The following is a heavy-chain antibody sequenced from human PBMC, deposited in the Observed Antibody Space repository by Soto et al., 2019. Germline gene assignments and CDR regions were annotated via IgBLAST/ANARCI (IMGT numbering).Heavy chain of an antibody. CDR1: GGSISSGGYY. V-gene: IGHV4-31*03. CDR3: ASAAAGNPTYYYYGMDV. CDR2: IYYSGST. D-gene: IGHD6-13*01. Sequence: PSETLSLTCTVSGGSISSGGYYWSWIRQHPGKGLEWIGYIYYSGSTYYNPSLKSRVTISVDTSKNQFSLKLSSVTAADTAVYYCASAAAGNPTYYYYGMDVWGQGTTVTVSS. J-gene: IGHJ6*02.